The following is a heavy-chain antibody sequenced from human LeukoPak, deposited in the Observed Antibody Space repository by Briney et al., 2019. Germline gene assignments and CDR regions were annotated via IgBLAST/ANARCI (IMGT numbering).Heavy chain of an antibody. CDR1: AFTFSSYD. CDR2: IGAAGDT. CDR3: ARGRSSWYYFDY. J-gene: IGHJ4*02. D-gene: IGHD6-13*01. Sequence: GGSLRLSCAASAFTFSSYDMHWVRQPTGKGLEWVSSIGAAGDTYYPDSVKGRFTISRENAKNSLYLQMNSLRAEHTAVYYCARGRSSWYYFDYWGQGTLITVSS. V-gene: IGHV3-13*01.